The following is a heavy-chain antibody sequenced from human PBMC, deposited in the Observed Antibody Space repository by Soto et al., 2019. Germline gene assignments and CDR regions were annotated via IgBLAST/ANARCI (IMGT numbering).Heavy chain of an antibody. J-gene: IGHJ5*01. V-gene: IGHV1-2*04. CDR2: INPNSGGT. CDR1: GYTFTGYY. Sequence: QVQLVQSGAEVKKPGASVKVSCKASGYTFTGYYMHWVRQAPGQGLEWMGWINPNSGGTNYAQKFQGWVTMTRDTSISTAYMELSRLRSDDTAVYYSARAKCSSTSCYENWFDPCGQGTLVTVSS. CDR3: ARAKCSSTSCYENWFDP. D-gene: IGHD2-2*01.